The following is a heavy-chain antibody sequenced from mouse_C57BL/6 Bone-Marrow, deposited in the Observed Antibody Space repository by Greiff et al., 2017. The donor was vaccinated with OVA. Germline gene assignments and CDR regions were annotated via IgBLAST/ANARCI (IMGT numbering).Heavy chain of an antibody. J-gene: IGHJ2*01. V-gene: IGHV5-6*01. CDR1: GFTFSSYG. CDR2: ISSGGSYT. CDR3: ARQRIYDV. Sequence: EVKVVESGGDLVKPGGSLKLSCAASGFTFSSYGMSWVRQTPDKRLEWVATISSGGSYTYYPDSVKGRFTISRDNAKNTLYLQVSSLKSGDTAMYYGARQRIYDVRGQGTTLTVSS. D-gene: IGHD2-12*01.